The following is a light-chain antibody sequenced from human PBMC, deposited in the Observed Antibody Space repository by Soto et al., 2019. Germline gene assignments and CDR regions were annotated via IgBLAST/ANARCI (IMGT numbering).Light chain of an antibody. J-gene: IGKJ1*01. CDR1: QTISSW. Sequence: DIYMTQSPSTLSGSVGDRVTITCRASQTISSWLAWYQQKPGKAPKLLIYKASTLKSGVPSRFSGSGSGTEFTLTISSLQPDDFATYYCQHYNSYSEAVGQGTKVDSK. CDR3: QHYNSYSEA. CDR2: KAS. V-gene: IGKV1-5*03.